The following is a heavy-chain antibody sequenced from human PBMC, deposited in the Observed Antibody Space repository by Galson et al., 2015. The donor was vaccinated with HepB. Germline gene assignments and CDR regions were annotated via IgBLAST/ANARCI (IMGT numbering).Heavy chain of an antibody. CDR1: GFPFSTYT. CDR2: ISGSGGTT. D-gene: IGHD6-6*01. V-gene: IGHV3-23*01. Sequence: SLRLSCAVSGFPFSTYTMSWVRQAPGKGLEWVSAISGSGGTTYYADSVRGRFTFSRDNTKRTLYLQMNRLRGEDTALYYCAKDRNSTSPGTYGMDVWGQGTTVTVFS. J-gene: IGHJ6*02. CDR3: AKDRNSTSPGTYGMDV.